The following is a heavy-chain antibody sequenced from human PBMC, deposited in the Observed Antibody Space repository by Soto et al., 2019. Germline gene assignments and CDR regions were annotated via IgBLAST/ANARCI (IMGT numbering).Heavy chain of an antibody. Sequence: EVQLVESGGGLVQPGESLRLSCAASGFPFDYYWMHWVRQAPGKGLVWVSRIYSDGTSTTYADSVKGRFTISRDNAKNTVSLQRNSLSADDTAVYDCARGDSGAFDLWGQGTVVTVSS. CDR3: ARGDSGAFDL. CDR2: IYSDGTST. J-gene: IGHJ3*01. D-gene: IGHD6-25*01. V-gene: IGHV3-74*01. CDR1: GFPFDYYW.